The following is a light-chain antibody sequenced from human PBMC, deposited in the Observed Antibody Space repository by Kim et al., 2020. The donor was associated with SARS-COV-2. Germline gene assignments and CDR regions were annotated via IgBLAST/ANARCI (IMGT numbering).Light chain of an antibody. V-gene: IGLV2-23*02. J-gene: IGLJ1*01. CDR3: CSYAGSRTYA. Sequence: QSALTQPASVSGSPGQSITISCTGTSSEVGSYNLVSWYQQHPGKAPKLMIYEVSKRPSGVSNRFSCSKSGNTASLTISGLQAEDEADYYCCSYAGSRTYAFGTGTKATGL. CDR2: EVS. CDR1: SSEVGSYNL.